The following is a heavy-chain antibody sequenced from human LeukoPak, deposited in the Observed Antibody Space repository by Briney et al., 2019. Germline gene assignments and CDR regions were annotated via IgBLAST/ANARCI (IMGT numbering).Heavy chain of an antibody. Sequence: GGSLRLSCAASGFTFDDYGMSWVRQAPGKGLEWVSGINWNGGSTGYADSVKGRFTISRDNAKNSLYLQMNSLRAEDTALYYCARSRYSSSWYGLGYMDVWGKGTTVTVSS. J-gene: IGHJ6*03. V-gene: IGHV3-20*04. CDR3: ARSRYSSSWYGLGYMDV. CDR2: INWNGGST. CDR1: GFTFDDYG. D-gene: IGHD6-13*01.